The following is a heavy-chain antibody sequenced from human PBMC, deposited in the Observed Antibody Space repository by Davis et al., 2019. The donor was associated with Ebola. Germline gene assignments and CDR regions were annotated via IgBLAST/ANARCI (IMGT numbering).Heavy chain of an antibody. CDR3: ARESRYSSGWYSTWFDP. CDR2: IYYSGST. V-gene: IGHV4-39*07. Sequence: MPSETLSLTCTVSGGSISSSSYYWGWIRQPPGKGLEWIGSIYYSGSTYYNPSLKSRDTISVDTSKNQFSLKLSSVTAADTAVYYCARESRYSSGWYSTWFDPWGQGTLVTVSS. D-gene: IGHD6-19*01. CDR1: GGSISSSSYY. J-gene: IGHJ5*02.